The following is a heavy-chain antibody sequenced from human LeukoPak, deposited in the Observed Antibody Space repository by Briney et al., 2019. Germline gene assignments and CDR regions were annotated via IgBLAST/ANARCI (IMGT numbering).Heavy chain of an antibody. Sequence: PSETLSPTCTVSGGSISSYYWSWIRQPPGKGLEWIGYIYYSGSTNCNPSLKSRVTISVDTSKNQFSLKLSSVTAADTAVYYCARLYDSSGYYPQPRFDYWGQGTLVTVSS. V-gene: IGHV4-59*01. CDR2: IYYSGST. D-gene: IGHD3-22*01. CDR1: GGSISSYY. CDR3: ARLYDSSGYYPQPRFDY. J-gene: IGHJ4*02.